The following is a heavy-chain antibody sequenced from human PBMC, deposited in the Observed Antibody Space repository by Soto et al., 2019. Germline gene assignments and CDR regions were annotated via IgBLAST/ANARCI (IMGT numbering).Heavy chain of an antibody. CDR1: GYTLTELS. D-gene: IGHD3-22*01. CDR3: ATPAPAYYDSSGYKGGMDV. V-gene: IGHV1-24*01. CDR2: FDPEDGET. J-gene: IGHJ6*02. Sequence: ASVKVSCKVSGYTLTELSMHWVREAPGKGLEWMGGFDPEDGETIYAQKFQGRVTMTEDTSTDTAYMELSSLRSEDTAVHYCATPAPAYYDSSGYKGGMDVWGQGTTVTVSS.